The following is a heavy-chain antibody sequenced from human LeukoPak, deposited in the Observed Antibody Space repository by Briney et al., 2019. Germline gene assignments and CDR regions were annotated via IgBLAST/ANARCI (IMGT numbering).Heavy chain of an antibody. CDR2: IYTSGST. Sequence: SQTLSLTCTVSGGSISSGSYYWSWIRQPAGKGLEWIGRIYTSGSTNYNPSLKSRVTISVDTSKNQFSLKLSSVTAADTAVYYCATQLGSGDAFDIWGQGTVVTVSS. CDR3: ATQLGSGDAFDI. D-gene: IGHD1-1*01. CDR1: GGSISSGSYY. J-gene: IGHJ3*02. V-gene: IGHV4-61*02.